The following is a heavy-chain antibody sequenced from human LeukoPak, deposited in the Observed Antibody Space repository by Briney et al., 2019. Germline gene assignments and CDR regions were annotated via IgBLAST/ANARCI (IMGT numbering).Heavy chain of an antibody. V-gene: IGHV3-7*01. J-gene: IGHJ6*03. CDR3: ARGHPYYFYMDV. CDR2: IKQAGSEK. Sequence: GGSLRLSCAALGFSFSGYWMTWVRQPPGRGLEWVANIKQAGSEKYYVDSVKGRFTISRDNAKNSLYLEMNSLRAEDTAVYYCARGHPYYFYMDVWGKGTTVTVSS. CDR1: GFSFSGYW.